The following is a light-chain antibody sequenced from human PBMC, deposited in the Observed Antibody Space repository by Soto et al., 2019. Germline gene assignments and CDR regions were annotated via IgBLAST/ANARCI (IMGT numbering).Light chain of an antibody. J-gene: IGKJ5*01. CDR1: QSVDTN. V-gene: IGKV3-20*01. CDR3: QQYGSSIT. CDR2: GTS. Sequence: EIVMPQSPATLSVSPGESATLSCRASQSVDTNLAWYQQKPGQAPRLLIYGTSSRATGIPDRFSGSGSGTDFTLTISRLEPEDFAVFYCQQYGSSITVGQGTRLEIK.